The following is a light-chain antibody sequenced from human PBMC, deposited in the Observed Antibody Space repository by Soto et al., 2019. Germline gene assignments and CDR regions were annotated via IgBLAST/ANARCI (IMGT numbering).Light chain of an antibody. CDR1: QSISNY. CDR2: DAA. V-gene: IGKV3-11*01. J-gene: IGKJ1*01. CDR3: QHRTNWLWT. Sequence: EIVLTQSPATLSLSPGKRASLSCRASQSISNYLAWYQQKSGQAPRLLIYDAANRATGIPARFSASGSVTDFTLTISSLEPEDFAVYFCQHRTNWLWTFGQGTKVEIK.